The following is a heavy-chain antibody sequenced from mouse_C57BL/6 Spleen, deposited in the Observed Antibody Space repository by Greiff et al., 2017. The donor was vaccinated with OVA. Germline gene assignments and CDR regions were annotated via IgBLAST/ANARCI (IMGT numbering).Heavy chain of an antibody. J-gene: IGHJ3*01. CDR1: GYTFTSYG. V-gene: IGHV1-81*01. CDR3: ANYGYDEFAY. CDR2: IYPRSGNT. Sequence: QVQLKQSGAELARPGASVKLSCKASGYTFTSYGISWVKQRTGQGLEWIGEIYPRSGNTYYNEKFKGKATLTADKSSSTAYMELRSLTSEDSAVYFCANYGYDEFAYWGQGTLVTVSA. D-gene: IGHD2-2*01.